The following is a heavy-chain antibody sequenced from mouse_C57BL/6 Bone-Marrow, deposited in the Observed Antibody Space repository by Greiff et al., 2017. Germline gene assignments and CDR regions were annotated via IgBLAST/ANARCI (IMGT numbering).Heavy chain of an antibody. J-gene: IGHJ2*01. CDR1: GYTFTSYW. D-gene: IGHD3-1*01. Sequence: VQLQQSGAELAKPGASVQLSCKASGYTFTSYWMHWVKQRPGQGLEWIGHIHPSCGYTKYNQKFKDKATLTADKSSSTAYMQLSSLTYEDSAVYYCARSGSNSDYWGQGTTLTVSS. CDR3: ARSGSNSDY. V-gene: IGHV1-7*01. CDR2: IHPSCGYT.